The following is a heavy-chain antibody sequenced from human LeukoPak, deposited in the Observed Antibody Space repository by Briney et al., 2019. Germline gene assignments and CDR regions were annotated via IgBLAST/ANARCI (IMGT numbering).Heavy chain of an antibody. CDR3: ARWYSSGWYSDY. CDR2: IASDGSST. J-gene: IGHJ4*02. Sequence: PGGSLRLSCAASGFTFSSYWMNWVRQAPGKGLVWVSRIASDGSSTTYADSVKGRFSISRDNAKNTLYLQTNSLRVEDTAVYYCARWYSSGWYSDYWGQGTLVTVSS. D-gene: IGHD6-19*01. V-gene: IGHV3-74*01. CDR1: GFTFSSYW.